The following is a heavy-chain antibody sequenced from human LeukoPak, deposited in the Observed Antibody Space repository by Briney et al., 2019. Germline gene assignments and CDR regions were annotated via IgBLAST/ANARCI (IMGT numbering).Heavy chain of an antibody. Sequence: SETLTLTCAVSGGSISSGGYSWSWIRQPPGKGLEWIGYIYHSGSTYYNPSLKSRVTISVDRSKNQFSLKLSSVTAADTAVYYCASTPYNWNYTPHFDYWGQGTLVTVFS. J-gene: IGHJ4*02. CDR2: IYHSGST. CDR3: ASTPYNWNYTPHFDY. D-gene: IGHD1-7*01. CDR1: GGSISSGGYS. V-gene: IGHV4-30-2*01.